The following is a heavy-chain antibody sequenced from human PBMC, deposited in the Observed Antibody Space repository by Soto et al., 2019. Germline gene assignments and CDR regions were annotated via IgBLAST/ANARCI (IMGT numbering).Heavy chain of an antibody. CDR1: GDSISSNNYY. V-gene: IGHV4-39*01. CDR2: IYYSGST. J-gene: IGHJ2*01. Sequence: NPSETLSLTCTVSGDSISSNNYYWGWIRQPPGKGLEWIGSIYYSGSTYYNPSLKNRVTISLDTSRNQFSLKLSSVTAADTDVYYCARQPRLHTVTTLSFYWYFDLWGRGTLVTVSS. CDR3: ARQPRLHTVTTLSFYWYFDL. D-gene: IGHD4-17*01.